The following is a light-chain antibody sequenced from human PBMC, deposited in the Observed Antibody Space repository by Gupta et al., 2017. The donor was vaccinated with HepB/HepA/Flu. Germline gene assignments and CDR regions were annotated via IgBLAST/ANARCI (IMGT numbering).Light chain of an antibody. CDR2: NVS. Sequence: QSALTQPASVSGPPGPSTTISCTATSSDVGDYKSVSWYQQHPGKAPKLLISNVSNRPSGVSNRFSGSKSGNTASLTITGLQAEDEADYYCSSWTDTMTLVVFGGGTKVTVL. J-gene: IGLJ2*01. CDR3: SSWTDTMTLVV. CDR1: SSDVGDYKS. V-gene: IGLV2-14*01.